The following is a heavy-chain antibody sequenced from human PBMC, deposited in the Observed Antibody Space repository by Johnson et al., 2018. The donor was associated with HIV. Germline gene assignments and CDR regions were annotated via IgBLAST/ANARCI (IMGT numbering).Heavy chain of an antibody. Sequence: QVQLVESGGGLVKPGGSLRLSCAASGFTFSDYYMSWIRQAPGKGLAWVSYISSSGSTIYYADSVQGRFTISSDNAKKSLYLQMNSLRVGDTAVYYCARGKGWLDAVDMWGQGTMVTVSS. CDR3: ARGKGWLDAVDM. CDR1: GFTFSDYY. V-gene: IGHV3-11*04. D-gene: IGHD3-22*01. J-gene: IGHJ3*02. CDR2: ISSSGSTI.